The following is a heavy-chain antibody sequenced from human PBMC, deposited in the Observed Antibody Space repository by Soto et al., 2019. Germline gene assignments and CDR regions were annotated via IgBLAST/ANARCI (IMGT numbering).Heavy chain of an antibody. Sequence: GASVKVSCKASGYTFTNYAIHWVRQAPGQRLEWMGWINAGNGDTKYSPKFQGSVTISRDTSASTAYMQLSSLRSEDTAVYYCARYYYESSVYYGFDYWGQGTLVTVSS. V-gene: IGHV1-3*01. CDR1: GYTFTNYA. CDR3: ARYYYESSVYYGFDY. J-gene: IGHJ4*02. D-gene: IGHD3-22*01. CDR2: INAGNGDT.